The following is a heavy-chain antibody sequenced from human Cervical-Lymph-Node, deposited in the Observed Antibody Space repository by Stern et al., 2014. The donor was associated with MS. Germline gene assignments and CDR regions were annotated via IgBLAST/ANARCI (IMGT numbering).Heavy chain of an antibody. CDR2: TTSKGDRT. V-gene: IGHV3-30*04. Sequence: VQLLESGGGVVQPGGSLTLSCEASGFTFSRYSMHWVRQGPGKGLEWVAATTSKGDRTYYADSVEGRFIMSRDNPKNTLYLHMNSLRAEDTAEYFCARDGMATSGSYSSFDSWGQGTLVTVSS. J-gene: IGHJ4*02. D-gene: IGHD3-10*01. CDR1: GFTFSRYS. CDR3: ARDGMATSGSYSSFDS.